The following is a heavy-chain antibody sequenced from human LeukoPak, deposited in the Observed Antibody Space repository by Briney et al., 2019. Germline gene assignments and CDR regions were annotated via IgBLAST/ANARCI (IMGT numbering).Heavy chain of an antibody. J-gene: IGHJ4*02. Sequence: GALRLSCAASGFTFSSYWMTWVRQAPGKGLEWVANIKQDGSDKYYVDSVKGRFTISRDNAKNTVYLQMNSLRAEDTAVYYCARGGLFKYYFDYWGQGTLVTVSS. V-gene: IGHV3-7*01. CDR2: IKQDGSDK. CDR1: GFTFSSYW. CDR3: ARGGLFKYYFDY. D-gene: IGHD3-22*01.